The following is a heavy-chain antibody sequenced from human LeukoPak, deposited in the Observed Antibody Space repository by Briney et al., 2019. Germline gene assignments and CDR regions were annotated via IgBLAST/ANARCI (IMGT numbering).Heavy chain of an antibody. CDR1: GGSISSGDYY. CDR3: ARRSVTTSGAFDY. V-gene: IGHV4-39*07. J-gene: IGHJ4*02. CDR2: IYYSGST. D-gene: IGHD4-17*01. Sequence: PSQTLSLTCTVSGGSISSGDYYWGWIRQPPGKGLEWIGSIYYSGSTYYNPSLKSRVTISVDTSKNQFSLKLSSVTAADTAVYYCARRSVTTSGAFDYWGQGTLVTVSS.